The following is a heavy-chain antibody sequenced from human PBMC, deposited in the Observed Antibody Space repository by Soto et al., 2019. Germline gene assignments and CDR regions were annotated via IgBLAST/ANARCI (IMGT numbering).Heavy chain of an antibody. J-gene: IGHJ6*02. CDR2: INPNSGGT. Sequence: ASVKVSCKASGYTFTGYYMHWVRQAPGQGLEWMGWINPNSGGTNYAQKFQGWVTMTRDTSISTAYMELSRLRSDDTAVYYCARDRSGGNPWDYYYGMDVWGQGTTVTVSS. CDR1: GYTFTGYY. V-gene: IGHV1-2*04. CDR3: ARDRSGGNPWDYYYGMDV. D-gene: IGHD2-15*01.